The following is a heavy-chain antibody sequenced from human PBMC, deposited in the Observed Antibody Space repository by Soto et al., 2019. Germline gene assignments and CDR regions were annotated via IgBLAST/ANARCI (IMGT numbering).Heavy chain of an antibody. CDR1: GFTFSTYA. CDR2: ISGSGGST. CDR3: AKREGYGVVDY. Sequence: EVQLLESGGGLVQPGGSLRLSCAASGFTFSTYAMSWVRQAPGKGLEWVSGISGSGGSTYYADSVKGRFTISRDNSKNTLSLQMNRLRADDTAVYYCAKREGYGVVDYWGQGALVAVSS. J-gene: IGHJ4*02. D-gene: IGHD5-12*01. V-gene: IGHV3-23*01.